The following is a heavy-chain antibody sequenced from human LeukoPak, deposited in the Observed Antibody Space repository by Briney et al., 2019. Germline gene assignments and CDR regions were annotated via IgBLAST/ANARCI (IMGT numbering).Heavy chain of an antibody. Sequence: GGSLRLSCAASGFTFSSYSMNWVRQAPGNGLEWVSSISRESDYIYYADSVKGRFTISRDDAKKSVYLQMNSLTAEDTAVYYCARLGGLWGQGTLDTVSS. CDR1: GFTFSSYS. CDR2: ISRESDYI. CDR3: ARLGGL. V-gene: IGHV3-21*01. D-gene: IGHD2-15*01. J-gene: IGHJ4*02.